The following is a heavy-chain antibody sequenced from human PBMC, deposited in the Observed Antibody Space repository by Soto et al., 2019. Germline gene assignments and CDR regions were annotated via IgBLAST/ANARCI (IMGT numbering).Heavy chain of an antibody. V-gene: IGHV1-69*12. D-gene: IGHD3-22*01. CDR2: IVPIFGA. Sequence: QVQLVQSGAEVKKPGSSVKVSCKSSGGTFSNYGFSRVRQAPGQGLECMGVIVPIFGAEHPQKFQGRVTITADESTNTIVRELRGLRSEDTAVYYCARGGSDYEGSGYYQGHVWGQGTTVTVSS. J-gene: IGHJ6*02. CDR1: GGTFSNYG. CDR3: ARGGSDYEGSGYYQGHV.